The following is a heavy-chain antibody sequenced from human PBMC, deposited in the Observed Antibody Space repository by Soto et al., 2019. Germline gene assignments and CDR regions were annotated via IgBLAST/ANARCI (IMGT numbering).Heavy chain of an antibody. Sequence: TSETLSLTCTVSGGSISSSSYYWGWIRQPPGKGLEWIGSIYYSGSTYYNPSLKSRVTISVDTSKNQFSLKLSSVTAADTAVYYCARNSGLKTGRLDFWGQGIQVTVSS. CDR1: GGSISSSSYY. V-gene: IGHV4-39*01. CDR3: ARNSGLKTGRLDF. J-gene: IGHJ4*02. CDR2: IYYSGST. D-gene: IGHD3-10*01.